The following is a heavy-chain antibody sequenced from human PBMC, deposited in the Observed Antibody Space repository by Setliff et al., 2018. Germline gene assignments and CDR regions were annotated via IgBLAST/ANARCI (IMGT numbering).Heavy chain of an antibody. J-gene: IGHJ4*02. V-gene: IGHV4-59*01. D-gene: IGHD6-19*01. CDR3: AREGGGSGWTPDS. CDR2: VGYNGNT. CDR1: GGSINNYH. Sequence: SETLSLTCTVSGGSINNYHWNWIRQPPGKGLEWIGYVGYNGNTHYNPSLNSRVTMSVDRSKNQFSLNLRAMTAADTAVYYCAREGGGSGWTPDSWGQGTLVTVSS.